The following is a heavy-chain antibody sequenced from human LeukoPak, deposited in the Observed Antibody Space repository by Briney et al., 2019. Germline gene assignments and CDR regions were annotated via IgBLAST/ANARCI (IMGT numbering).Heavy chain of an antibody. CDR1: GFTFSSYG. CDR3: ARDRGGDYYFDY. V-gene: IGHV3-33*01. J-gene: IGHJ4*02. Sequence: GGSLRLSCAASGFTFSSYGMHWVRQAPGKGLEWVAVIWYDGSNKYYADSVKGRFTISRDNSKNTLYLQMNSLRADDTAVYYCARDRGGDYYFDYWGQGTLVTVSS. CDR2: IWYDGSNK. D-gene: IGHD2-21*02.